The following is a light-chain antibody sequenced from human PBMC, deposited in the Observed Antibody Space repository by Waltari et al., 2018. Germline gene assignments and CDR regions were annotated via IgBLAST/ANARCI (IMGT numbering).Light chain of an antibody. CDR1: RSNIGTNY. Sequence: QSVLTQPPSVSAAPGQRVPISCSGGRSNIGTNYVSWYRQFPGTAPKRLIYEDTERPSGIAGRFAGSKSGTSATLDITGLQAGDEADYYCGTWDSSLSGAVFGGGTHLTVL. CDR2: EDT. V-gene: IGLV1-51*02. J-gene: IGLJ7*01. CDR3: GTWDSSLSGAV.